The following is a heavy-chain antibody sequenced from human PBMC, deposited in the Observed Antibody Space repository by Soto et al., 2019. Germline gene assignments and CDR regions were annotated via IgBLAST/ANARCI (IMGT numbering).Heavy chain of an antibody. CDR1: GFTFSSYW. Sequence: GGSLRLSCAASGFTFSSYWMHWVRQAPGKGLVWVSRINSDGSSTSYADSVKGRFTISRDNAKNTLYLQMNSLRAEDTAVYYCARALGVAGIEMGEYYFDYWGQGTLVTVSS. V-gene: IGHV3-74*01. J-gene: IGHJ4*02. CDR2: INSDGSST. D-gene: IGHD6-19*01. CDR3: ARALGVAGIEMGEYYFDY.